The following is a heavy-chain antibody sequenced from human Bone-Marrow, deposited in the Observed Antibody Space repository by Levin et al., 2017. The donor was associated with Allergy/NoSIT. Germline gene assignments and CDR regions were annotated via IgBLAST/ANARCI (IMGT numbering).Heavy chain of an antibody. J-gene: IGHJ6*02. CDR2: IGGSGIDA. CDR1: GFTFNKYG. V-gene: IGHV3-23*01. Sequence: GASVKVSCTASGFTFNKYGLTWVRQAPGKGLEWVASIGGSGIDANYADSVRGRFTITRDMNMIFLQMNRLRVEDTAMYYCAKDPMWDRYNFDMDVWGQGTSVIVSS. CDR3: AKDPMWDRYNFDMDV. D-gene: IGHD1-26*01.